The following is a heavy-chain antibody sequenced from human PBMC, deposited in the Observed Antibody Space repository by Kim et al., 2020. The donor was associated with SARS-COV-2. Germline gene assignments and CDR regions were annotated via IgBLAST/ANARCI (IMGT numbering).Heavy chain of an antibody. CDR3: AKVGQLTGVYYFDY. J-gene: IGHJ4*02. CDR1: GFTFSSYA. Sequence: GGSLRLSCAASGFTFSSYAMNWVRQAPGKGLEWVSAISGSGGSTYYADSVKGRFTISRDNSKNTLYLQMNSLRAEDTAVYYCAKVGQLTGVYYFDYWGQGTLVTVSS. CDR2: ISGSGGST. V-gene: IGHV3-23*01. D-gene: IGHD6-6*01.